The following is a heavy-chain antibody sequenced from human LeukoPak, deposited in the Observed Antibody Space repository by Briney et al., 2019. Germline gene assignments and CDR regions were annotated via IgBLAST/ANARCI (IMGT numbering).Heavy chain of an antibody. CDR3: ARASVEHYYDSSGYYYAFDY. CDR1: GYTFTSYG. D-gene: IGHD3-22*01. Sequence: GASVKVSCKASGYTFTSYGISWVRQAPGQGLEWMGGIIPIFGTANYAQKFQGRVTITADESTSTAYMELSSLRSEDTAVYYCARASVEHYYDSSGYYYAFDYWGQGTLVTVSS. CDR2: IIPIFGTA. J-gene: IGHJ4*02. V-gene: IGHV1-69*13.